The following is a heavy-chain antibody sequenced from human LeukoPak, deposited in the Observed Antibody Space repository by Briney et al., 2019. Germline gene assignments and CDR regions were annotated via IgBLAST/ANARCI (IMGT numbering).Heavy chain of an antibody. CDR1: GFPFSDYY. Sequence: GGSLRLSCAASGFPFSDYYMGWIRQAPGKGPECVAYITHSGTIIYYADSVKGRFTISRDNAKNSLNLQMNSLRAEDTAVYYCAGSGFDYWGQGTLVTVSS. D-gene: IGHD2-15*01. CDR3: AGSGFDY. CDR2: ITHSGTII. J-gene: IGHJ4*02. V-gene: IGHV3-11*04.